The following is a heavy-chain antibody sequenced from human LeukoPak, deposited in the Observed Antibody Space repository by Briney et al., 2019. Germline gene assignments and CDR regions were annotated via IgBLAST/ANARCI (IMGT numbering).Heavy chain of an antibody. CDR2: INPNSGDT. CDR3: ARHLTVVTPDYYFYMDV. D-gene: IGHD4-23*01. CDR1: GYTFTGYY. V-gene: IGHV1-2*02. Sequence: ASVKVSCKASGYTFTGYYMHWVRQAPGQGLEWMGWINPNSGDTNYAQNFQGRVTMTRDTSFSTAYMELSRLRFDGTAMYYCARHLTVVTPDYYFYMDVWGKGTTVTVS. J-gene: IGHJ6*03.